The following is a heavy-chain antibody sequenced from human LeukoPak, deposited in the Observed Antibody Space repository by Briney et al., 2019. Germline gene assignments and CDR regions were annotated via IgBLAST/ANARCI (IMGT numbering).Heavy chain of an antibody. Sequence: SETLSLTCTVSGGSISSYYWSWIRQPAGKGLEWIGYIYYSGSTNYNSSLKSRVTISVDTSKNQFSLKLSSVTAADTAVYYCARHRYSSDSPFDIWGQGTMVTVSS. CDR2: IYYSGST. D-gene: IGHD6-19*01. CDR1: GGSISSYY. J-gene: IGHJ3*02. V-gene: IGHV4-59*08. CDR3: ARHRYSSDSPFDI.